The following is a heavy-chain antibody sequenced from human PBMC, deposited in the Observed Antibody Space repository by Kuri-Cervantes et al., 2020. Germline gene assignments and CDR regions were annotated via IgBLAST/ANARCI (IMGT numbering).Heavy chain of an antibody. V-gene: IGHV6-1*01. J-gene: IGHJ2*01. CDR2: TYYRSKWYN. D-gene: IGHD6-19*01. Sequence: SCAISGDRVSSNSAAWNWIRQSPSRGLEWLGRTYYRSKWYNDYAVSVKSRITINPDTSKNQFSLQLNSVTPEDTAVYYCARDRIAVAGTRHHWYFDLWGRGTLVTVSS. CDR3: ARDRIAVAGTRHHWYFDL. CDR1: GDRVSSNSAA.